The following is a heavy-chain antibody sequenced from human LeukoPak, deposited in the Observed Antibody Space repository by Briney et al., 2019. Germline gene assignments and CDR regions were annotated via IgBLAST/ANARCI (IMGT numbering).Heavy chain of an antibody. Sequence: GGSLRLSCAASGFTFSSYEMNWVRQAPGEGLEWVAVISYDGRNTYYAGSVQGRFTISRDSSKNTLYLQMNSLRAEDTAVYYCARAGGHYNWNFGDAIDIWGQGTMVTVSS. J-gene: IGHJ3*02. CDR3: ARAGGHYNWNFGDAIDI. D-gene: IGHD1-20*01. V-gene: IGHV3-30*04. CDR2: ISYDGRNT. CDR1: GFTFSSYE.